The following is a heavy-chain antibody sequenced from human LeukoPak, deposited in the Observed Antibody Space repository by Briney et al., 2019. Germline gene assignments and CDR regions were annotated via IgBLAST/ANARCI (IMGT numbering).Heavy chain of an antibody. D-gene: IGHD3-10*01. V-gene: IGHV3-21*01. CDR2: ISSSSSYI. Sequence: AGGSLRLSCAASGFTFSSYSMNWVRQAPGKGLEWVSSISSSSSYIYYADSVKGRFTISRDNSKNTLYLQMNSLRAEDTAVYYCATGGDYYGSGSYLYWGQGTLVTVSS. CDR3: ATGGDYYGSGSYLY. J-gene: IGHJ4*02. CDR1: GFTFSSYS.